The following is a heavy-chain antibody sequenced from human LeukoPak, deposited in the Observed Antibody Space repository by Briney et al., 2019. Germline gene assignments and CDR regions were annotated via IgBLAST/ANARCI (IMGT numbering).Heavy chain of an antibody. CDR1: GGSISSSSYY. Sequence: PSETLSLTCTVSGGSISSSSYYWGWMRQPPGKGLEWIGSIYYSGSTYYNPSLKSRVTISVDTSKNQFSLKLSSVTAAVTAVYYCARHRPGARHYYFDYWGQGTLVTVSS. CDR2: IYYSGST. D-gene: IGHD7-27*01. J-gene: IGHJ4*02. CDR3: ARHRPGARHYYFDY. V-gene: IGHV4-39*01.